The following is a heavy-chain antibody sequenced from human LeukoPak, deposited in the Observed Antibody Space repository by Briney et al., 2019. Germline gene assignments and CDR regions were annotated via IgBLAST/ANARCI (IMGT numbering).Heavy chain of an antibody. D-gene: IGHD3-3*01. V-gene: IGHV3-23*01. CDR3: AKENYYDFWSGYYYYMDV. Sequence: AGGSLRLSCAASGFTFSSYAMSWGRQAPGKGLEWVSAISGSGGSTYYADSVKGRFTISRDNSKNTLYLQMNSLRAEDTAVYYCAKENYYDFWSGYYYYMDVWGKGTTVTVSS. CDR2: ISGSGGST. J-gene: IGHJ6*03. CDR1: GFTFSSYA.